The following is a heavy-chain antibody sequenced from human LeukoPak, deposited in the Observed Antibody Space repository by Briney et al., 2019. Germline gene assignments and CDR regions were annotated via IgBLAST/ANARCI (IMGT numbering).Heavy chain of an antibody. J-gene: IGHJ4*02. D-gene: IGHD4-23*01. CDR1: GGTFSSYA. CDR3: ALVVTPGG. V-gene: IGHV1-69*05. CDR2: IIPIFGTA. Sequence: GASVKVSCKASGGTFSSYAISWVRQAPGQGLEWMGGIIPIFGTANYAQKFQGRVTITTDESTSPTYMELSSLRSEDTAVYYCALVVTPGGWGQGTLVTVSS.